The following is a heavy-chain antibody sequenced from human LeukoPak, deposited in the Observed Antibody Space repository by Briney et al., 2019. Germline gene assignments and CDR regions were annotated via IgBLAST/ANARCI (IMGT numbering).Heavy chain of an antibody. D-gene: IGHD1-1*01. V-gene: IGHV3-48*03. CDR3: ARKLTGTTYFDY. CDR1: GFSFSHYD. Sequence: GGALRLSCVASGFSFSHYDMNWVRLAPGKGLEWVSYIHSGGNTIYYADSVKGRFTISRDFAKNSLYLQMNSLRAEDTAVYYCARKLTGTTYFDYWGQGTLVTVSS. CDR2: IHSGGNTI. J-gene: IGHJ4*02.